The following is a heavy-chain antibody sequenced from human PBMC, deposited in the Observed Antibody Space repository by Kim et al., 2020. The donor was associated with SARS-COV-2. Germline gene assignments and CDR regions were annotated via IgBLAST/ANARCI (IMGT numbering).Heavy chain of an antibody. CDR2: FDPEAGET. V-gene: IGHV1-24*01. J-gene: IGHJ5*02. CDR3: ATGTPAFYAGNSNWFDP. Sequence: ASVKVSCKVSGYTLTELSMNWVRQAPGKGLEWMGGFDPEAGETIYAQKFPGRVTLTEDTSTDTAYMELSSLKSEDTAVYYCATGTPAFYAGNSNWFDPWGQGTTVTVSS. D-gene: IGHD6-13*01. CDR1: GYTLTELS.